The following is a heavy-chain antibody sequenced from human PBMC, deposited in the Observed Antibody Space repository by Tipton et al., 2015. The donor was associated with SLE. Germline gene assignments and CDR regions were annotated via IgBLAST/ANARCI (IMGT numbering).Heavy chain of an antibody. V-gene: IGHV4-59*01. D-gene: IGHD3-22*01. J-gene: IGHJ4*02. CDR1: GGSISPYY. CDR3: ARGYDSTRGLLGWFFDY. Sequence: TLSLTCTVPGGSISPYYWTWVRQTPGKGLEWIGNIYYTGNTNYNPSLKSRVTISVDTSKNQFSLKLSSVTAADTAVYYCARGYDSTRGLLGWFFDYWGQGTLVTVSS. CDR2: IYYTGNT.